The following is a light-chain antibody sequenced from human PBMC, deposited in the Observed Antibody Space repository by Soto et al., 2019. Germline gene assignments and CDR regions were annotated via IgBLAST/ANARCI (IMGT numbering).Light chain of an antibody. Sequence: QAVVTQEPSLTVSPGGTVTITCGSTTGAVTSGHYPSWFQQKPGQAPRTLIYDTVNRESWTPARFSGSLLEGKAALTLSGAQPEDESEYYCMLSYNAAGVLGGGTKLTVL. V-gene: IGLV7-46*01. CDR1: TGAVTSGHY. J-gene: IGLJ2*01. CDR3: MLSYNAAGV. CDR2: DTV.